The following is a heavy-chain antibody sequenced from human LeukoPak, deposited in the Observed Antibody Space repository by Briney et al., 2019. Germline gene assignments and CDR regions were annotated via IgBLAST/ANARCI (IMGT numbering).Heavy chain of an antibody. J-gene: IGHJ4*02. CDR2: ISHDGNNE. CDR1: GFPFSSYG. CDR3: AKEIYFGSGSYPDY. Sequence: PGRSLRLSCAASGFPFSSYGIHWVRQATGKGLEWVGVISHDGNNEYYADSVRGRFTISRDNSKNTLYLQMNSLRAEDTAVYYWAKEIYFGSGSYPDYWGQGTLVTVSS. V-gene: IGHV3-30*18. D-gene: IGHD3-10*01.